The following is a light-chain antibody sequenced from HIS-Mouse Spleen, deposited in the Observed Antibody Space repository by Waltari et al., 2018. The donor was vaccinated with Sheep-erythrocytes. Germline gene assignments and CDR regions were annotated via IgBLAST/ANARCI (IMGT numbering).Light chain of an antibody. CDR1: TPNTGAGFD. V-gene: IGLV1-40*01. J-gene: IGLJ3*02. CDR3: QSYDSSLSGWV. Sequence: QSVLTPPPSVSGAPGRRVTIPCPGSTPNTGAGFDVSWYQQLPGTAPKLLIYGNSNRPSGVPDRFSGSKSGTSASLAITGLQAEDEADYYCQSYDSSLSGWVFGGGTKLTVL. CDR2: GNS.